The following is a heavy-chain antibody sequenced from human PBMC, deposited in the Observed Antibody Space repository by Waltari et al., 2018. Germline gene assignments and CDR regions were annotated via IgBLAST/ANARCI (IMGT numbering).Heavy chain of an antibody. CDR1: GDSVSTNSAA. V-gene: IGHV6-1*01. CDR3: TREFSSTFDY. CDR2: TYYRSYKSKWSY. D-gene: IGHD6-13*01. Sequence: QVQLQQSGPGLVKSSQTLSLTCVISGDSVSTNSAAWNWIRQSPSRGLEWLGRTYYRSYKSKWSYDYAVSVRSRLSINPDTSKNQFSLQLISVTPEDTAVYYCTREFSSTFDYWGQGTLVTVSS. J-gene: IGHJ4*02.